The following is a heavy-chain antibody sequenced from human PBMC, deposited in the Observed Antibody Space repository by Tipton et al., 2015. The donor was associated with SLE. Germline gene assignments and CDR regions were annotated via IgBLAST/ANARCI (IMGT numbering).Heavy chain of an antibody. V-gene: IGHV4-59*01. CDR1: GGSISSYY. Sequence: TLSLTCTVSGGSISSYYWSWIRQPPGKGLEWIGYIYYSGSTNYNPSLKSRVTISMDTSKNQFSLKLTSVTAADTAMYYCARDKNGDYYDYWGQGTLVTVSS. J-gene: IGHJ4*02. D-gene: IGHD4-17*01. CDR2: IYYSGST. CDR3: ARDKNGDYYDY.